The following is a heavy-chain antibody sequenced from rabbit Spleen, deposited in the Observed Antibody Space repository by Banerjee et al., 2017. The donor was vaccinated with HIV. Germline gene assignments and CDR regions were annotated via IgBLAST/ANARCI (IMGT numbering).Heavy chain of an antibody. V-gene: IGHV1S40*01. CDR1: GFSFSAGYY. D-gene: IGHD7-1*01. CDR2: IYAGSASAI. J-gene: IGHJ4*01. CDR3: ARGSGDSWYAGGL. Sequence: QQLVESGGGLVKPGASLTLTCKASGFSFSAGYYMCWVRQAPGKGLEWIGCIYAGSASAIYYASWVNGRFSISKTSSTTVTLQTTSLTAADTATYFCARGSGDSWYAGGLWGPGTLVTVS.